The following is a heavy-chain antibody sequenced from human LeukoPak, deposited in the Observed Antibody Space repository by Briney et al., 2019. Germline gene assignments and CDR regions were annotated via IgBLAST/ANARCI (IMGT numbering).Heavy chain of an antibody. D-gene: IGHD6-6*01. CDR1: GFTFDDYA. J-gene: IGHJ4*02. CDR3: AKGPYSSSWGYFDY. Sequence: GGSLRLSCAASGFTFDDYAMHWARQAPGKGLEWVSLISGDGVSTYYADSVKGRFTISRDNSKNSLYLQMNSLRTEDTALYYCAKGPYSSSWGYFDYWGQGTLVTVSS. V-gene: IGHV3-43*02. CDR2: ISGDGVST.